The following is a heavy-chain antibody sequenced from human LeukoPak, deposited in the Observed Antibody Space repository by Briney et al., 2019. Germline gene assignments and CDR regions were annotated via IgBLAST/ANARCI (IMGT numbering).Heavy chain of an antibody. CDR3: AKGRRIAAAPFDY. J-gene: IGHJ4*02. Sequence: PGGSLRLSCTASGFTFSSYWMHWVRQAPGKGLEWVAVISYDGSNKYYADSVKGRFTISRDNSKNTLYLQMNSLRAEDTAVYYCAKGRRIAAAPFDYWGQGTLVTVSS. D-gene: IGHD6-13*01. V-gene: IGHV3-30*18. CDR2: ISYDGSNK. CDR1: GFTFSSYW.